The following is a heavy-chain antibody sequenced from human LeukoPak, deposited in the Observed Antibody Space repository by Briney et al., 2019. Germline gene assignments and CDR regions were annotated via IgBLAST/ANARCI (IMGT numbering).Heavy chain of an antibody. CDR1: GFTVRGNY. CDR2: IYSGVGT. J-gene: IGHJ6*02. Sequence: GGSLRLSCAASGFTVRGNYMSWVRQAPGKGLEWVSVIYSGVGTYYADSVRGRFTISRDNSKNTLYLQMNSLRAEDTAVYYCARDRVEMSTGDYYGMDVWGQGTTVTVS. D-gene: IGHD5-24*01. CDR3: ARDRVEMSTGDYYGMDV. V-gene: IGHV3-53*01.